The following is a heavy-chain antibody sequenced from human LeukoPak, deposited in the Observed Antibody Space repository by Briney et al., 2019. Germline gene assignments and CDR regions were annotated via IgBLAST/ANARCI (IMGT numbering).Heavy chain of an antibody. V-gene: IGHV4-38-2*02. J-gene: IGHJ5*02. D-gene: IGHD1-26*01. Sequence: SGTLSLTCTVSGYYISVGYYWAWLRQTPGRGLEWIGSIYRSETTYYNPSLRGRVVISMDMAKNQVSLTLTSVTAADTAVYYCAREWATYHNWYDPWGPGTQVTVSS. CDR1: GYYISVGYY. CDR3: AREWATYHNWYDP. CDR2: IYRSETT.